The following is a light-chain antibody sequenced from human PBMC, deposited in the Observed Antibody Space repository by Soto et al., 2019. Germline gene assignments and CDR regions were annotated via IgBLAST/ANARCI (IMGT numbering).Light chain of an antibody. V-gene: IGLV2-14*01. J-gene: IGLJ1*01. CDR1: SSDVGGYNY. Sequence: QSVLTQPASVSGSPGQSITISCTGTSSDVGGYNYVSWYQQHPGKAPKLMIYDVSNRPSGVSNRFSGSKSGNTASLTISGLQVEDEADYYCSSYTRSSTLGLCGTGTKVTVL. CDR2: DVS. CDR3: SSYTRSSTLGL.